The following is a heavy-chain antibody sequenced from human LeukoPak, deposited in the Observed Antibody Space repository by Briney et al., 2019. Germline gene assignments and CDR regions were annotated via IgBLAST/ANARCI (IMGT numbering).Heavy chain of an antibody. CDR2: IIPIFGTA. V-gene: IGHV1-69*05. CDR3: ARSPTNHYSNYWVDWFDP. Sequence: ASVKVSCKASGGTFSSYAISWVRQAPGQGLEWMGGIIPIFGTANYAQKFQGRVTITTDESTSTAYMELSSLRSEDTAVYYCARSPTNHYSNYWVDWFDPWGQGTLVTVSS. CDR1: GGTFSSYA. J-gene: IGHJ5*02. D-gene: IGHD4-11*01.